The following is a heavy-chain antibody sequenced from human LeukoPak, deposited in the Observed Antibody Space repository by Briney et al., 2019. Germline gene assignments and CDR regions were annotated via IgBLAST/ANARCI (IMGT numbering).Heavy chain of an antibody. D-gene: IGHD3-22*01. CDR2: IHTGNGFT. J-gene: IGHJ4*02. Sequence: GASVKVSCKASGYSFTNYAFHWVRQAPGQSLEWMGWIHTGNGFTRYSQKFQGRVTITRDTSASTAYMELSSLGSEDTAVYYCANPRYDSSGYYYVDWGQGTLVTVSS. V-gene: IGHV1-3*04. CDR3: ANPRYDSSGYYYVD. CDR1: GYSFTNYA.